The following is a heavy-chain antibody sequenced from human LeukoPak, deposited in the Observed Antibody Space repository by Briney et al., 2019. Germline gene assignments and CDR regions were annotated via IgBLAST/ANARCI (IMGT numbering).Heavy chain of an antibody. Sequence: SQTLSLTCTVSGGSISSGSYYWSWIRQPAGKGLEWIGRIYASGSTNYNPSVKSRVTISVDTSKNQFSLKLSSVTAADTAVYYCARVGDYSAFDIWGQGTMVTVSS. CDR3: ARVGDYSAFDI. V-gene: IGHV4-61*02. CDR1: GGSISSGSYY. CDR2: IYASGST. J-gene: IGHJ3*02. D-gene: IGHD2-21*01.